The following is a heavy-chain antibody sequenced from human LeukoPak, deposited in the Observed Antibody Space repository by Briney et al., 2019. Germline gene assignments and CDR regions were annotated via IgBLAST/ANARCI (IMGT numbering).Heavy chain of an antibody. V-gene: IGHV4-59*01. J-gene: IGHJ4*02. CDR1: GGSISSYY. CDR2: IYYSGST. Sequence: PSETLSLTCTVSGGSISSYYWSWIRQPPGKGLEWIGYIYYSGSTNYNPSLKSRVTISVDTSKNQLSLKLSSVTAADTAVYYCARDTEYYDILTGYYTRYFDYWGQGTLVTVSS. CDR3: ARDTEYYDILTGYYTRYFDY. D-gene: IGHD3-9*01.